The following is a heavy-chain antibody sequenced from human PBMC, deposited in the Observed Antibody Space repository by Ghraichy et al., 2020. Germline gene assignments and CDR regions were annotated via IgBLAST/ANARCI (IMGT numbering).Heavy chain of an antibody. CDR2: INGVTGNT. CDR1: GYTFTSYA. D-gene: IGHD3-10*01. CDR3: ARSADGAFDY. Sequence: VKVSCKASGYTFTSYAMHWVRQAPGQRLEWMGWINGVTGNTKYSQKFQGRVTITRDTSASTAYMELSSLISEDTAVYYCARSADGAFDYWGQGTLVTVSS. J-gene: IGHJ4*02. V-gene: IGHV1-3*01.